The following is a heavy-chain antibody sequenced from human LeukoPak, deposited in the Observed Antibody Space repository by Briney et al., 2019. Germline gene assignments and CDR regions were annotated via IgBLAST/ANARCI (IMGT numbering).Heavy chain of an antibody. Sequence: GGSLRLSCAASGFTFSRYWMHWVRQVPGKGLVWFSRISSDGSNIIYADSVKGRFTISRDNAKSTLYLEMNSLRAEDTAVYFCSRDQTTAGPSTVDCWGQGTLVTVSP. CDR1: GFTFSRYW. V-gene: IGHV3-74*01. CDR2: ISSDGSNI. CDR3: SRDQTTAGPSTVDC. D-gene: IGHD4-11*01. J-gene: IGHJ4*02.